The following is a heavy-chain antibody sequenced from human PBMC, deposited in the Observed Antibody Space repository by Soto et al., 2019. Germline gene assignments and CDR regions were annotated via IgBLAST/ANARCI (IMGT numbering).Heavy chain of an antibody. D-gene: IGHD4-17*01. V-gene: IGHV4-61*01. Sequence: SETLSLTCTVSGGSVSSGSYYWSWIRQPPGKGLEWIGYIYYSGSTNYNPSLKSRVTISVDTSKNQFSLKLSSVTAADTAVYYCVTYGDPRQYYYYYMDVWGKGTTVTVSS. CDR3: VTYGDPRQYYYYYMDV. J-gene: IGHJ6*03. CDR1: GGSVSSGSYY. CDR2: IYYSGST.